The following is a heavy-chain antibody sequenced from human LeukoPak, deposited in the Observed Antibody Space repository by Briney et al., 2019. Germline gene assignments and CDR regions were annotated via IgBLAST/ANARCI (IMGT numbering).Heavy chain of an antibody. V-gene: IGHV3-23*01. D-gene: IGHD2-15*01. CDR2: ISGSGGST. CDR1: GFTFSSYA. Sequence: GGSLRLSCAASGFTFSSYAMSWVRQAPGKGLEWVSAISGSGGSTYYADSVKGRFTISRDNSKNTLYLQMNSLRAEDTAVYYCAKGYCSGGSCHSPPGFDPWGHGTLVTVSS. CDR3: AKGYCSGGSCHSPPGFDP. J-gene: IGHJ5*02.